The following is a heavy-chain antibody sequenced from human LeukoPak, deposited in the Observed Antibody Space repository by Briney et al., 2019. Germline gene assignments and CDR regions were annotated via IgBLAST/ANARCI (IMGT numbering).Heavy chain of an antibody. D-gene: IGHD6-13*01. J-gene: IGHJ4*02. CDR3: ARGVAAAGTYYFDY. CDR2: IYYTGST. CDR1: GGSISSFY. Sequence: SETLSLTCTVSGGSISSFYWSWIRQPPGKGLEWIGYIYYTGSTNYNSSLKSRVTISVDTSKNQFSLNLSSVTAADTAVYYCARGVAAAGTYYFDYWGQGTLVTVSS. V-gene: IGHV4-59*01.